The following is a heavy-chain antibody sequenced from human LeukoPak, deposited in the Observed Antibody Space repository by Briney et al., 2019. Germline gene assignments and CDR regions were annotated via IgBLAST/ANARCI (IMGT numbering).Heavy chain of an antibody. Sequence: SETLSLTCTVSGGSISSYYWSWIRQPPGKGLEWIGYIYYSGSTNYNPSLKSRVTISVDTSKDQFSLKLSSVTAADTAVYYCARGGRFPCDYWGQGTLVTVSS. D-gene: IGHD2-21*01. V-gene: IGHV4-59*01. CDR1: GGSISSYY. CDR2: IYYSGST. CDR3: ARGGRFPCDY. J-gene: IGHJ4*02.